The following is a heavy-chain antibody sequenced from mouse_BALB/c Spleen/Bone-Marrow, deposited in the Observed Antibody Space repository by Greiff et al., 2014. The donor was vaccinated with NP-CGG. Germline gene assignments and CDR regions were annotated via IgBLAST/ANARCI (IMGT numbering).Heavy chain of an antibody. V-gene: IGHV14-3*02. CDR3: ARWEYYAMDY. D-gene: IGHD4-1*01. CDR2: IDPANGNT. J-gene: IGHJ4*01. Sequence: EVQLQQSGAELVKPGASVKLSCTASGFNIKDTYMHWVKQRPEQGLEWIGRIDPANGNTKFDPKFQGKATITADKSSNTAYLQLSSLPSEATADDYCARWEYYAMDYWGQGTSVTVSS. CDR1: GFNIKDTY.